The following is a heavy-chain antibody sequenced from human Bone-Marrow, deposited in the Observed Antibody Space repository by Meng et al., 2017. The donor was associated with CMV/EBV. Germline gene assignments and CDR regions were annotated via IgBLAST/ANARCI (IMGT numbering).Heavy chain of an antibody. D-gene: IGHD2-2*01. CDR1: GFTFSSYA. V-gene: IGHV3-48*03. CDR2: ISTSGKTI. J-gene: IGHJ4*02. Sequence: GESLKISCAASGFTFSSYAMSWVRQAPGKGLEWVSHISTSGKTIYYADSVKGRFTISRDNAKNSLYLQLNSLRAEDTAVYYCARRYCSSTSCLIDYWGQGTRVTVYS. CDR3: ARRYCSSTSCLIDY.